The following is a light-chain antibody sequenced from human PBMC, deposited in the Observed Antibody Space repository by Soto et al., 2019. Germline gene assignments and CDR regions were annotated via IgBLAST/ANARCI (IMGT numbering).Light chain of an antibody. V-gene: IGKV3-20*01. J-gene: IGKJ1*01. CDR2: GAS. Sequence: ENVLTQSAGTLSFSPGEGATLSCRASQSVYTNYLAWYQQKPGQAPRLLIYGASSRATGIPDRFSASGSGTDFTLTISRLEPEHFAVYYCQQYGSSPWTFGQGTKVDIK. CDR1: QSVYTNY. CDR3: QQYGSSPWT.